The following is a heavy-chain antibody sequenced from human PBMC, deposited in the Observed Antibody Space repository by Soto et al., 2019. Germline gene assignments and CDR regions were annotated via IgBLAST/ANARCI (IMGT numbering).Heavy chain of an antibody. CDR1: GDSVSSNIVT. D-gene: IGHD6-13*01. CDR3: ARLIGTSWFVG. J-gene: IGHJ4*02. Sequence: QVQLLQSGPGLVKPSQTLSLTCAISGDSVSSNIVTWDWIRQSPSRGLEWLGRTYYRSQWFNDYAVSVKSRMTINADTTKNQFSLQLNYVTLVDTAVYYCARLIGTSWFVGWGQGTPVTVSS. V-gene: IGHV6-1*01. CDR2: TYYRSQWFN.